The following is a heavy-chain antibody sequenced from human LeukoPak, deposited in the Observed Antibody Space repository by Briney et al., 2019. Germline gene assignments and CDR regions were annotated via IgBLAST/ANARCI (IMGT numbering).Heavy chain of an antibody. CDR3: AREKGYCTNGVCWPGASKAEFDY. CDR1: GYTFTSYY. CDR2: INPSGGST. D-gene: IGHD2-8*01. V-gene: IGHV1-46*01. Sequence: ASVKVSCKASGYTFTSYYMHWVRQAPGQGLEWMGIINPSGGSTSYAQKFQGRVTMTRDMSTSTVYMELSSLRSEDTAVYYCAREKGYCTNGVCWPGASKAEFDYWGQGTLVTVSS. J-gene: IGHJ4*02.